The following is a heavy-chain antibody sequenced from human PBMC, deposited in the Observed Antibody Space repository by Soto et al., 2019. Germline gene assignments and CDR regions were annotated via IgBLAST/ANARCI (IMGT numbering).Heavy chain of an antibody. J-gene: IGHJ4*02. CDR1: GFIFSSYG. CDR2: ISYDGSNK. Sequence: GSLRLSCAASGFIFSSYGMHWVRQAPGKGLEWVAVISYDGSNKYYADSVKGRFTISRDNSKNTLYLQMNSLRAEDTAVYYCAKDYCSGGSCYSDFWGQGTLVTVSS. V-gene: IGHV3-30*18. D-gene: IGHD2-15*01. CDR3: AKDYCSGGSCYSDF.